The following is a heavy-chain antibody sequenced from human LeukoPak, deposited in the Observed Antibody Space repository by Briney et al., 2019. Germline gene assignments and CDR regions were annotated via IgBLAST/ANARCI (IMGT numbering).Heavy chain of an antibody. V-gene: IGHV3-23*01. CDR1: GFSFSSFA. CDR2: ISGSGGGT. Sequence: GGSLRLSCAASGFSFSSFAMSWVRQAPGKGLEWIAIISGSGGGTYYADSVKGRFTVSRDFFTSTLDLQMTSLRAEDTAVYYCAKEAPHTAVLIALPEWNYIDSWGRGILVSVSS. D-gene: IGHD2-21*01. J-gene: IGHJ4*02. CDR3: AKEAPHTAVLIALPEWNYIDS.